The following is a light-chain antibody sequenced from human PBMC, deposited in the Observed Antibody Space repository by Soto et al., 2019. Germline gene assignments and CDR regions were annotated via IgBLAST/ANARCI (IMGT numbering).Light chain of an antibody. CDR1: QDISDS. V-gene: IGKV1-33*01. CDR3: HQYTNPPLT. CDR2: DAS. J-gene: IGKJ4*01. Sequence: DIQMTQSPSSLSASVGDRITITCQASQDISDSLNWYQQKPGRAPYLLIYDASNLETGVPSRFSGSGSGTDFTFTITGLQPEDIATYYCHQYTNPPLTFGGGTKVEIK.